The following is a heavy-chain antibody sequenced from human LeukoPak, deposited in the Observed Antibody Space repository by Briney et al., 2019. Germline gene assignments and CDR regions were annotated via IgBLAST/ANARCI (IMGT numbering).Heavy chain of an antibody. D-gene: IGHD5-24*01. J-gene: IGHJ4*02. Sequence: ASVKVSCKASGGTFSSYAISWVRQAPGQGLEWMGRIIPILGIADYAQKFQGRVTITADKSTSTAYMELSSLRSEDTAVYYCARAPRDGYNDWGQGTLVTVSS. CDR2: IIPILGIA. V-gene: IGHV1-69*04. CDR1: GGTFSSYA. CDR3: ARAPRDGYND.